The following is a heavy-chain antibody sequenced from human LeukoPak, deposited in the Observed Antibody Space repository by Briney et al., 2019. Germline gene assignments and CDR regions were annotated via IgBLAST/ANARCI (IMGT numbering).Heavy chain of an antibody. Sequence: SETLSLTCTVSGGSISSSSYSWGWIRQPPGQGLEWIGSIYYSGSTYYNPSLKSRVTISVDTSKNQFSLKLSSVTAADTAVYYCARGGRGYSYGYWFDPWGQGTLVTVSS. CDR3: ARGGRGYSYGYWFDP. J-gene: IGHJ5*02. CDR1: GGSISSSSYS. V-gene: IGHV4-39*07. D-gene: IGHD5-18*01. CDR2: IYYSGST.